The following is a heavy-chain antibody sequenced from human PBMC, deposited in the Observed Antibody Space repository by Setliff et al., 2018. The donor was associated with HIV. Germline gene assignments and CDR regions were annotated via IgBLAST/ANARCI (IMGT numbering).Heavy chain of an antibody. Sequence: SETLSLTCTVSGGSISSDNWSWIRQPPGKGLEWIGYVYHSGSTSYNPSLKSRVTISVDTSKNQFSMKLRSVTAADTAVYYCARLRSELGVFDYWVQGTLVTVSS. V-gene: IGHV4-59*08. CDR3: ARLRSELGVFDY. CDR2: VYHSGST. CDR1: GGSISSDN. J-gene: IGHJ4*02. D-gene: IGHD1-26*01.